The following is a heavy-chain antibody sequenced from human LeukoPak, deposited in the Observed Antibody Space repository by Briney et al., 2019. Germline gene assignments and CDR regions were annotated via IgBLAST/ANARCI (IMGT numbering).Heavy chain of an antibody. CDR3: ARRIAAATSPYYYYMDV. CDR2: INSDGSST. D-gene: IGHD6-13*01. J-gene: IGHJ6*03. V-gene: IGHV3-74*01. CDR1: GFTFSSYW. Sequence: GGSLRLSCAASGFTFSSYWMHWVRQATGKGLVWVSRINSDGSSTSYADSVKGRFTISRDNAKNTLYLQMNSLRAEDTAVYYCARRIAAATSPYYYYMDVWGKGTTVTVSS.